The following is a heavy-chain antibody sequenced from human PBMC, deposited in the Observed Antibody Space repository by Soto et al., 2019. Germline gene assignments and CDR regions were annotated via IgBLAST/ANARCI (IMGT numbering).Heavy chain of an antibody. CDR1: GFTFSSYS. CDR3: ARLGYSGYDPDY. J-gene: IGHJ4*02. Sequence: PGGSLRLSCVSSGFTFSSYSINWVRQATGKGLEWVSYISSSSSTIYYADSVKGRFTISRDNAKNSLYLQMNSLRDEDTAVYYCARLGYSGYDPDYWGQGTLVTVSS. V-gene: IGHV3-48*02. CDR2: ISSSSSTI. D-gene: IGHD5-12*01.